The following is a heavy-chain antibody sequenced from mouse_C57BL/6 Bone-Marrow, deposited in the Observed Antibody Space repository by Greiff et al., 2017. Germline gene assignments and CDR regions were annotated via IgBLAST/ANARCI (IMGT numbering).Heavy chain of an antibody. CDR1: GFNIKDDY. CDR2: IDPENGDT. D-gene: IGHD2-3*01. V-gene: IGHV14-4*01. CDR3: TTSCYDGYYDYYAMDY. J-gene: IGHJ4*01. Sequence: VQLQQSGAELVRPGASVTLSCTASGFNIKDDYMHWVKQRPEQGLEWIGWIDPENGDTEYASKFQGKATITADTSSNTAYLQLSSLTSEDTAVYYCTTSCYDGYYDYYAMDYWGQGTSVTVSS.